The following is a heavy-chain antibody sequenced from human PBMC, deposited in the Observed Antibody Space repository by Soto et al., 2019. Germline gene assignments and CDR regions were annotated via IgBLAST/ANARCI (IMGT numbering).Heavy chain of an antibody. V-gene: IGHV3-11*01. D-gene: IGHD3-10*01. CDR3: ARDLSPGLLWFGESPRYGMDV. CDR1: GFTFSDYY. J-gene: IGHJ6*02. Sequence: QVQLVESGGGLVKPGGSLRLSCAASGFTFSDYYMSWIRQAPGKGLVWVSYISSSGSTIYYADSVKGRFTISRDNAKNSLYLQMNSLRAEDTAVYYCARDLSPGLLWFGESPRYGMDVWGQGTTVTVSS. CDR2: ISSSGSTI.